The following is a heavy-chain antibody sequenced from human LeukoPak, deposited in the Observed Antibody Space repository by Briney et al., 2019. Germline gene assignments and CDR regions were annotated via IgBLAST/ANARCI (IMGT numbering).Heavy chain of an antibody. CDR2: ISWNSGSI. D-gene: IGHD5-18*01. CDR3: AKDLQRVDTAMAVDY. V-gene: IGHV3-9*01. Sequence: GGSLRLSCAASGFTFSSYAMSWVRQAPGKGLEWVSGISWNSGSIGYADSVKGRFTISRDNAKNSLYLQMNSLRAEDTALYYCAKDLQRVDTAMAVDYWGQGTLVTVSS. J-gene: IGHJ4*02. CDR1: GFTFSSYA.